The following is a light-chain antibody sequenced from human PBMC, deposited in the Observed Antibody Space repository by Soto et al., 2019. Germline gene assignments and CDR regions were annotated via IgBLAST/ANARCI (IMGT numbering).Light chain of an antibody. Sequence: QSALTQPSSLSASPGQSITISCTVTSSDVGGYNYVSWYQPHPGKAPKLMIYDVSNRPSGVSNRFSGSTSGNTASLTISGLQAEDEADYYCSSYTSSSTLGYVFGTGTKVTVL. J-gene: IGLJ1*01. CDR3: SSYTSSSTLGYV. CDR2: DVS. V-gene: IGLV2-14*01. CDR1: SSDVGGYNY.